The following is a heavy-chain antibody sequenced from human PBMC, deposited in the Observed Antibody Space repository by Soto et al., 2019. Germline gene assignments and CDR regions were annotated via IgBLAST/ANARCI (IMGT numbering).Heavy chain of an antibody. V-gene: IGHV1-18*04. Sequence: ASVKVSCKASGYTLTNYGVTWVRQAPGQGLEWLGRVTPYKADTNSAQNLQGRVTMATDTSTNTAYLELRSLRSDDTAVYFCAADGPSNSGNLYAFDIWGQGTMVTVSS. CDR1: GYTLTNYG. CDR3: AADGPSNSGNLYAFDI. D-gene: IGHD5-12*01. J-gene: IGHJ3*02. CDR2: VTPYKADT.